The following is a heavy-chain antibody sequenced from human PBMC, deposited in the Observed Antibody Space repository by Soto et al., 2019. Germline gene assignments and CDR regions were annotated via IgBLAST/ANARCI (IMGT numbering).Heavy chain of an antibody. J-gene: IGHJ6*02. CDR3: AKDNWNPYYYGMDV. Sequence: LRLSFAASGFTFSSYAMSWVRQAPGKGLEWVSAISGSGGSTYYADSVKGRFTISRDNSKNTLYLQMNSLRAEDTAVYYCAKDNWNPYYYGMDVWGQGTTVTVSS. CDR2: ISGSGGST. CDR1: GFTFSSYA. V-gene: IGHV3-23*01. D-gene: IGHD1-20*01.